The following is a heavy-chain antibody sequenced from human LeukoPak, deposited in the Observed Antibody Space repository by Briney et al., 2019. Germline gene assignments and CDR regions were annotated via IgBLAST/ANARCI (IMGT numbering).Heavy chain of an antibody. CDR3: AFEIGRSQGAFDI. CDR1: AFVCSKFC. V-gene: IGHV3-33*01. D-gene: IGHD1-26*01. Sequence: GGSLSLFRAPSAFVCSKFCMHWVRDTRGMGLERVAAIWNDGSDENYADSVKGRFTIFSDNSKNTLYLQMNSLRAEDTAVYYCAFEIGRSQGAFDIWGQGTMITVSS. CDR2: IWNDGSDE. J-gene: IGHJ3*02.